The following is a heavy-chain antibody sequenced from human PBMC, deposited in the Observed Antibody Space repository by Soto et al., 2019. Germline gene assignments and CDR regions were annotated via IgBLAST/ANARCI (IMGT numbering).Heavy chain of an antibody. D-gene: IGHD2-2*01. CDR3: ARWSSVVVPVPLDY. J-gene: IGHJ4*02. Sequence: ASVKVSCNASGYTFTSYGISLVRQAPGQGLEWMGWISAYNGNTNYAQKLQGRVTMTTDTSTSTAYMELRSLRSDDTAVYYCARWSSVVVPVPLDYWGQGTLVTVSS. CDR2: ISAYNGNT. CDR1: GYTFTSYG. V-gene: IGHV1-18*01.